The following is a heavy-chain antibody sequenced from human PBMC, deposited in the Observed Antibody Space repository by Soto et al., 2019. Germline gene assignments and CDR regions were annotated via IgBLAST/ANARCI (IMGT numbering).Heavy chain of an antibody. Sequence: QVHLQESGPGLVKPSGTLSLTCGVSGGSISSINWWSWVRQTPGKGLEWIGEIYYSGSTNYNPSLTSRVTMSIDKSKNQFFLNLTSVTAADTALYYCARSSGVSATTGFDAWGHGTLVTVSS. D-gene: IGHD1-1*01. CDR1: GGSISSINW. CDR3: ARSSGVSATTGFDA. V-gene: IGHV4-4*02. CDR2: IYYSGST. J-gene: IGHJ5*01.